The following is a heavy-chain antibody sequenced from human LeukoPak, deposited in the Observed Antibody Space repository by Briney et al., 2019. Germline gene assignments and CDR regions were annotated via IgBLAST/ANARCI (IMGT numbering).Heavy chain of an antibody. CDR3: ARGRIDVSRLLEWLPDPKKHYYFDY. Sequence: PSETLSLTCTVSGGSISSYYWSWIRQPPGKGLEWIGEINDSGSTNYNPSLKSRVTISADTSKNQFSLKLSSVTAADTAVYYCARGRIDVSRLLEWLPDPKKHYYFDYWGRGTLVTVSS. D-gene: IGHD3-3*01. V-gene: IGHV4-34*01. CDR1: GGSISSYY. CDR2: INDSGST. J-gene: IGHJ4*02.